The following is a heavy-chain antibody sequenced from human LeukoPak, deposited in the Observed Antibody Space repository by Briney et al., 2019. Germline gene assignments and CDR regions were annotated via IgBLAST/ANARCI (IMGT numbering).Heavy chain of an antibody. CDR2: FDPENGET. D-gene: IGHD6-13*01. Sequence: GASVKVSCKVSGYTLSELSMNWVRQAPGKGLEWMGGFDPENGETIYAQKLQGRVTMTTDTSTSTAYMELRSLRSDDTAVYYCARVGTGSSSWYPGTDYYMDVWGKGTTVTVSS. CDR3: ARVGTGSSSWYPGTDYYMDV. V-gene: IGHV1-24*01. J-gene: IGHJ6*03. CDR1: GYTLSELS.